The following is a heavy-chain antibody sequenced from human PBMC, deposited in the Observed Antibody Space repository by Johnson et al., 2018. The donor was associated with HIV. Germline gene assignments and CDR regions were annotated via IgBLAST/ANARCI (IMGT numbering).Heavy chain of an antibody. CDR1: GFTFSSFW. CDR3: VKEGITMEVDI. D-gene: IGHD3-10*01. J-gene: IGHJ3*02. V-gene: IGHV3-7*01. CDR2: IKQDGSAK. Sequence: VQLVESGGGLVQPGGSLRLSCAASGFTFSSFWMTWVRQAPGKGLEWVANIKQDGSAKFYVDSVMGRFTISRDNAKNSLYLQMNSLRVEDTAVYYCVKEGITMEVDIWGQGTMVTVSS.